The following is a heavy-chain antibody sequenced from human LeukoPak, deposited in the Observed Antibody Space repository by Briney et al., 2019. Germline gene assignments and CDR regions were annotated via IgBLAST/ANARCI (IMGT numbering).Heavy chain of an antibody. J-gene: IGHJ3*02. Sequence: PSETLSLTCTVSGGSISSYYWSWIRQPPGKGLEWIGYIYYSGSTNYNPSLKSRVTISVDTSKNQFSLKLSSVTAADTAVYYCARDLTSIAARRGGDAFDIWGQGTMVTVSS. CDR1: GGSISSYY. CDR2: IYYSGST. CDR3: ARDLTSIAARRGGDAFDI. D-gene: IGHD6-6*01. V-gene: IGHV4-59*01.